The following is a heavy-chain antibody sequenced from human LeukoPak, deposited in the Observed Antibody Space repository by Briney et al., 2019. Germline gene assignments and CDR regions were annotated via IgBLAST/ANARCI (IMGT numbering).Heavy chain of an antibody. CDR2: ISAYNGNT. D-gene: IGHD6-6*01. CDR1: GYTFTSYG. Sequence: GASVKVACKASGYTFTSYGISWVRQAPGQGLEWMGWISAYNGNTNYAQKLQGRVTMTTDTSTSTAYMELRSLRSDDTAVYYCARDGSSSDLNWFDPWGQGTLVTVSS. V-gene: IGHV1-18*01. J-gene: IGHJ5*02. CDR3: ARDGSSSDLNWFDP.